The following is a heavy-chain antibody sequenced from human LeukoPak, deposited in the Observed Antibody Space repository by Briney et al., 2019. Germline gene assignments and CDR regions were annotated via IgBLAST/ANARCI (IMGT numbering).Heavy chain of an antibody. Sequence: GSLRLSCAASGFTFSSYEMNWVRQAPGKGLEWVSYISSSGSTIYYADSVKGRFTISRDNAKNSLYLQMNSLKTEDTAVYYCTRDQTPYYWGQGTLVTVSS. J-gene: IGHJ4*02. CDR1: GFTFSSYE. CDR3: TRDQTPYY. V-gene: IGHV3-48*03. CDR2: ISSSGSTI.